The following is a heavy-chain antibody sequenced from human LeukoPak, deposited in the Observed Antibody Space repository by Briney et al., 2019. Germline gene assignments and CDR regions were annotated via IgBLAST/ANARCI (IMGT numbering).Heavy chain of an antibody. J-gene: IGHJ5*02. D-gene: IGHD1-26*01. CDR2: IITIFGTA. V-gene: IGHV1-69*05. Sequence: PSVKVSRKASGGTLSSYAISWVRQAPGQGLEWVGGIITIFGTANKPQKFQGRVTITTDESTRTANMELSSLRSEDTAVYYCARVGGGSYFGWFDPWGQGTLVTVSS. CDR3: ARVGGGSYFGWFDP. CDR1: GGTLSSYA.